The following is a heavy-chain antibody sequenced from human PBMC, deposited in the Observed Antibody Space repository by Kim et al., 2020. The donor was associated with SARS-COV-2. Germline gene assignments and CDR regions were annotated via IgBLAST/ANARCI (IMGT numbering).Heavy chain of an antibody. V-gene: IGHV3-7*03. CDR3: ARALDLIAAAPDYGMDV. CDR1: GFTFSSYW. Sequence: GGSLRLSCAASGFTFSSYWMSWVRQAPGKGLEWVANIKQDGSEKYYVDSVKGRFTISRDNAKNSLYLQMNSLRAEDTAVYYCARALDLIAAAPDYGMDVWGQGTTVTVSS. J-gene: IGHJ6*02. CDR2: IKQDGSEK. D-gene: IGHD6-13*01.